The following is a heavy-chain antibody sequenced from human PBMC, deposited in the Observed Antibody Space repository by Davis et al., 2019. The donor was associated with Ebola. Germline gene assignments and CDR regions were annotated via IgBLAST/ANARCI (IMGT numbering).Heavy chain of an antibody. Sequence: PGGSLRLSCAASGFTFSSYSMNWVRQAPGKGLEWVSYISSSSSTIYYADSVQGRFTVSRDNAQNSLYLQMNSLRAEDTAVYYCARDASGGDAFDIWGQGTMVTVSS. CDR2: ISSSSSTI. V-gene: IGHV3-48*04. CDR3: ARDASGGDAFDI. D-gene: IGHD3-10*01. J-gene: IGHJ3*02. CDR1: GFTFSSYS.